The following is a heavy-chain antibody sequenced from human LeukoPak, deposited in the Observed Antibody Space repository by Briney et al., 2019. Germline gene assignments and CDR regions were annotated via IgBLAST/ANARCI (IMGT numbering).Heavy chain of an antibody. D-gene: IGHD5-18*01. CDR3: ARDSMGYSYAHLDY. J-gene: IGHJ4*02. Sequence: GGSLRLSCAASGFTFSNYGMHWVRQVPGKGLEWVAAIWFDGIRKYYADSVKGRLTISRDNSKNTLYLQMNSLRAEDTAVYYCARDSMGYSYAHLDYWGQGTLVTVSS. CDR2: IWFDGIRK. CDR1: GFTFSNYG. V-gene: IGHV3-33*01.